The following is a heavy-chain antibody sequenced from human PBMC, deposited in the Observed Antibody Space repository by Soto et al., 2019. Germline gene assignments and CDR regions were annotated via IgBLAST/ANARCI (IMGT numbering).Heavy chain of an antibody. CDR2: ISGGGGST. J-gene: IGHJ4*02. V-gene: IGHV3-23*01. D-gene: IGHD3-3*01. Sequence: EVQLLESGGGLVQPGGSLRLSCAASGFTFSSYAMSWVRQAPGKGLEWVSAISGGGGSTYYADSVKGRFTISRDNSKNTLYLQMNSLRAEDTAVYYCARHYDFWSGYTGTYYFDYWGQGTLVTVSS. CDR3: ARHYDFWSGYTGTYYFDY. CDR1: GFTFSSYA.